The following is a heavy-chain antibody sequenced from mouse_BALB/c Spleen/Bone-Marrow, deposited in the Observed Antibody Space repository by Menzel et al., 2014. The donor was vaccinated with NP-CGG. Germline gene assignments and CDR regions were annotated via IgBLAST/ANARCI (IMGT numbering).Heavy chain of an antibody. V-gene: IGHV14-3*02. CDR2: IDPANGNT. D-gene: IGHD1-1*02. J-gene: IGHJ3*01. Sequence: VQLQQSGAELVKPGASVKLSCTASGFNIKDTYMHWVKQRPEQGLEWIGRIDPANGNTKYDPKFQGKATITADTSSNTASLQLSSVASEDTAVYYCARGWVAYWGQGTPVTVSA. CDR1: GFNIKDTY. CDR3: ARGWVAY.